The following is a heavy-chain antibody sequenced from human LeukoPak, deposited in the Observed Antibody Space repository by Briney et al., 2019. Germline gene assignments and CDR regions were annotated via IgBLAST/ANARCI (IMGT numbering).Heavy chain of an antibody. Sequence: SETLSLTCAVYGGSFSGYYWRWLRQPPGKGLECIGELNHSGSTNYNPSLKSRVTISVDTSKNQLSLKLSSVTAADTAVYYCARGRHGSAYYFDYWGQGTLVTVSS. V-gene: IGHV4-34*01. D-gene: IGHD2-15*01. CDR1: GGSFSGYY. J-gene: IGHJ4*02. CDR2: LNHSGST. CDR3: ARGRHGSAYYFDY.